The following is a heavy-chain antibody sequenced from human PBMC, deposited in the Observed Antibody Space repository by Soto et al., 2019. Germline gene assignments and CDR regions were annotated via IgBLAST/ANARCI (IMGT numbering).Heavy chain of an antibody. CDR3: ASRSSGWYFDY. V-gene: IGHV3-23*01. CDR2: ISGSGGST. CDR1: GFTCSRYA. J-gene: IGHJ4*02. Sequence: EVQLLESGGGLVQPGGSLRLSCAASGFTCSRYAISWVRRAPGKGLEWVSVISGSGGSTYYAAAVKGRFPISRDNSKIRLYLQIISLRAEDTAVYYCASRSSGWYFDYWGQGTLVTVSS. D-gene: IGHD6-19*01.